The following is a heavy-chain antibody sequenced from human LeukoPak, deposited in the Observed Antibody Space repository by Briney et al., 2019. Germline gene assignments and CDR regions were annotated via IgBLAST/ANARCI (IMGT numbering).Heavy chain of an antibody. CDR3: AKGRKYYYDSSGPDAFDI. J-gene: IGHJ3*02. V-gene: IGHV3-30*18. D-gene: IGHD3-22*01. CDR2: ISYDGSNK. Sequence: PGGSLRLSCVASGFTFSSYGMHWVRQAPGKGLEWVAVISYDGSNKYYADSVKGRFTISRDNSKNTLYLQMNSLRAEDTAVYYCAKGRKYYYDSSGPDAFDIWGQGTMVTVSS. CDR1: GFTFSSYG.